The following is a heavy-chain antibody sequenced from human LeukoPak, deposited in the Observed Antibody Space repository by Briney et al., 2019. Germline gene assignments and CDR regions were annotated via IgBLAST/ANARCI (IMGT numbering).Heavy chain of an antibody. Sequence: SSVKVSCKASGGTFSSYAISWVRQAPGQGLEWMGGIIPIFGTANYAQKFQGGVTITADESTSTAYMELSSLRSEDTAVYYCARDWDYYDSSGYLAVPWGQGTLVTVSS. CDR3: ARDWDYYDSSGYLAVP. D-gene: IGHD3-22*01. V-gene: IGHV1-69*01. J-gene: IGHJ5*02. CDR2: IIPIFGTA. CDR1: GGTFSSYA.